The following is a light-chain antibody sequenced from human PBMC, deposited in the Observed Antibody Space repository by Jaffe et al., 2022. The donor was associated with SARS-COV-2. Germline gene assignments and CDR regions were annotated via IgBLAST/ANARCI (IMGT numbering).Light chain of an antibody. CDR2: DAS. V-gene: IGKV1-33*01. Sequence: DIQMTQSPSSLSASVGDRVTITCQASQDITSSLNWYQQKPGKAPNLLIYDASNLESGVPSRFSGSGSETDFAFTISSLQPEDIATYFCQQYDSLPLTFGGGTKVGIK. CDR3: QQYDSLPLT. CDR1: QDITSS. J-gene: IGKJ4*01.